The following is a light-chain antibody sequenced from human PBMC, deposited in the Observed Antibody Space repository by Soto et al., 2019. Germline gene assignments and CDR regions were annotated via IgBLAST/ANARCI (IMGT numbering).Light chain of an antibody. CDR2: GAS. V-gene: IGKV3-20*01. Sequence: QSPSTLSLSPGERATLSVRASQSVSSSYLAWYQQKPGQAPRLLIYGASSRATGIPDRFSGSGSGTDFTLTISSLEAEDFAVYYCAEYASSPRRFGQGTKVDI. J-gene: IGKJ1*01. CDR3: AEYASSPRR. CDR1: QSVSSSY.